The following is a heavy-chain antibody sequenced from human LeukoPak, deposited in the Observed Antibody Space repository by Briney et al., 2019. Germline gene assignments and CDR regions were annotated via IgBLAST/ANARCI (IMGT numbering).Heavy chain of an antibody. Sequence: SVKVSCKASGGTFSSYAISWVRQAPGQGLEWMGGIIPIFGTANYAQKFQGRVTITAGKSTSTAYMELSSLRSEDTAVYYCARVSYGDSRGGLDYWGQGTLVTVSS. CDR3: ARVSYGDSRGGLDY. CDR1: GGTFSSYA. CDR2: IIPIFGTA. D-gene: IGHD4-17*01. J-gene: IGHJ4*02. V-gene: IGHV1-69*06.